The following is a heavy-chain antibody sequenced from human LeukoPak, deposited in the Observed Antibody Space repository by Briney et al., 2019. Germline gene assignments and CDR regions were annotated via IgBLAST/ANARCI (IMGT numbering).Heavy chain of an antibody. J-gene: IGHJ4*02. CDR3: AREGSGWYGNFDY. CDR2: INPDSGGT. CDR1: GYTFTGYY. V-gene: IGHV1-2*02. Sequence: EASVKVSCKSSGYTFTGYYIHWVRQAPGQGLEWMGWINPDSGGTNYAQKFQGRVTMTRDTSISTAYMEVSRLRSDDTAVYYCAREGSGWYGNFDYWGQGTLVTVSS. D-gene: IGHD6-19*01.